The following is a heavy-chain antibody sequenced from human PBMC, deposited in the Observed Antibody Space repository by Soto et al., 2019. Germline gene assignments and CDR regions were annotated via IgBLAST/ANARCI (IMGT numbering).Heavy chain of an antibody. CDR1: GGSFSGYY. D-gene: IGHD4-4*01. CDR2: INHSGST. Sequence: XXTLSLTCAVYGGSFSGYYWGWIRQPPGKGLEWIGEINHSGSTNYNPSLKSRVTISVDTSKNQFSLKLSYVTAADTAVYYCARGMTTDYFDYWGQGTLVTVSS. CDR3: ARGMTTDYFDY. J-gene: IGHJ4*02. V-gene: IGHV4-34*01.